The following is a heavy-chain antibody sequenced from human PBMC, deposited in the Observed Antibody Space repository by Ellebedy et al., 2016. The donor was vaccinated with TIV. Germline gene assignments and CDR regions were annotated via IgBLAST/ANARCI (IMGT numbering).Heavy chain of an antibody. Sequence: PGGSLRLSCAASGFTFSSYAMSWVRQAPGKGLEWVSGISASGVGTYYADSVKGRFTISRDNSKNTLYLQMNSLRDEDRDVYYCARRAVSGNHHIEYWGQGTLVTVSS. V-gene: IGHV3-23*01. CDR3: ARRAVSGNHHIEY. J-gene: IGHJ4*02. D-gene: IGHD6-19*01. CDR1: GFTFSSYA. CDR2: ISASGVGT.